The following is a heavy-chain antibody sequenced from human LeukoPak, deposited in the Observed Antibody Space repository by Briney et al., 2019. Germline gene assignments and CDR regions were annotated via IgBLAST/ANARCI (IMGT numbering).Heavy chain of an antibody. CDR2: ISGNADNT. V-gene: IGHV3-23*01. J-gene: IGHJ4*02. CDR1: GFTFNIYA. D-gene: IGHD3-10*01. Sequence: GGSLRLSCAASGFTFNIYAMTWVRQATGKGLDWVSAISGNADNTYYADSVKGRFTISRDNSRNTLYLQMNSLRAEDTAVYYCAQGAYGSGTYHYWGQGTLVTVSS. CDR3: AQGAYGSGTYHY.